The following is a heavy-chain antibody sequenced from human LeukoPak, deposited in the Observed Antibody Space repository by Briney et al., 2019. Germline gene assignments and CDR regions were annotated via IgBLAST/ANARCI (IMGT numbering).Heavy chain of an antibody. CDR3: ARHRGGWDAFDI. CDR1: GVSFSGYY. J-gene: IGHJ3*02. Sequence: PSETLSLTCAVYGVSFSGYYWSWILQPPGKGLEWIGEINHSGSTNYNPSPKSRVTISVDTSKNQFSLKLSSVTAADTAVYYCARHRGGWDAFDIWGQGTVVPVSS. V-gene: IGHV4-34*01. CDR2: INHSGST.